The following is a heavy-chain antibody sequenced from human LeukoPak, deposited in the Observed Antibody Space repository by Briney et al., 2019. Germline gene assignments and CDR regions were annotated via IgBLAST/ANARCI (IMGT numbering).Heavy chain of an antibody. CDR3: ARVTMVRGGRSSPFDY. Sequence: GASVKVSCKASGYTFTGYYMHWVRQAPGQGLEWMGWINPNSGGTNYAQKFQGRVTMTRDTSISTAYMELSRLRSDDTAVYYCARVTMVRGGRSSPFDYWGQGTLVTVSS. CDR2: INPNSGGT. D-gene: IGHD3-10*01. CDR1: GYTFTGYY. V-gene: IGHV1-2*02. J-gene: IGHJ4*02.